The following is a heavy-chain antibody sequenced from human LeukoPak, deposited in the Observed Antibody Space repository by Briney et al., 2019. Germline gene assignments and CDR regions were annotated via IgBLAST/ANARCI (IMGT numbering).Heavy chain of an antibody. CDR3: ARGLAAAGYYCYGMDV. D-gene: IGHD6-13*01. J-gene: IGHJ6*02. CDR2: IKQDGSET. V-gene: IGHV3-7*01. CDR1: GFTFSSYW. Sequence: GGSLRLACAASGFTFSSYWMSWVRQAPGKGREWVAKIKQDGSETNYGDSVKGRFTISTDNAKNSLYMQMNSLRAEGTAVYYCARGLAAAGYYCYGMDVWGQGTMVTVSS.